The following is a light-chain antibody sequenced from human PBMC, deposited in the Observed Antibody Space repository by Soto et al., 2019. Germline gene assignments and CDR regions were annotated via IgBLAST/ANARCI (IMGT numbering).Light chain of an antibody. CDR1: QSLSSNF. CDR2: GAS. V-gene: IGKV3-20*01. Sequence: EIGLTQSPGTLSLSPGERATLSCRASQSLSSNFLAWYQQKPGQAPRLLIYGASNRATGIPDRFSGSGSGTDFTLTISRLEPDDFAVYYCQQYNNSPPLTFGGGTKVEIK. CDR3: QQYNNSPPLT. J-gene: IGKJ4*01.